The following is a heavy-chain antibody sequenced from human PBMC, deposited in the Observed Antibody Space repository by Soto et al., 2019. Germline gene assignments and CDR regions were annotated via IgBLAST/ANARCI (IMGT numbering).Heavy chain of an antibody. CDR3: ARSWFAAFDI. D-gene: IGHD6-13*01. Sequence: PSETLSLTCAVSGGSISSSNWWSWVRQPPGKGLEWIGEIYHSGSTNYTPSLMSRVTLSVDKSKNQFSLKLSSVTAADPAVYYCARSWFAAFDIWGQGTMVTVSS. V-gene: IGHV4-4*02. J-gene: IGHJ3*02. CDR1: GGSISSSNW. CDR2: IYHSGST.